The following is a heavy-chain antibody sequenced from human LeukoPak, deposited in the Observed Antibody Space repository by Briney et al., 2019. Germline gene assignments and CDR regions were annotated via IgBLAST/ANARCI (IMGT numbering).Heavy chain of an antibody. CDR2: INSDGSST. J-gene: IGHJ6*04. CDR3: ARGITMVRGVIPKNYGMDV. V-gene: IGHV3-74*01. Sequence: PGGSLRLSCAASGFTFSSYRMHWVRQAPGKGLVWVSRINSDGSSTSYADSVKGRFTISRDNAKNTLYLQMNSLRAEDTAVYYCARGITMVRGVIPKNYGMDVWGKGTTVTVSS. CDR1: GFTFSSYR. D-gene: IGHD3-10*01.